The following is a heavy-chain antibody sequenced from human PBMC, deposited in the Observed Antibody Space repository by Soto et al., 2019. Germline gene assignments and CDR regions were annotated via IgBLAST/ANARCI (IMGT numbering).Heavy chain of an antibody. Sequence: QVLLLQSGSEVKKPGSSVKVSCKASGDAFKSYAIHWVRQAPGQGLEYMGRIIPSYDRTKYSQKFHGRLTVTADIYTSTVYMELSSLRSEDTAVYYCARDPTNDYGDDTFDYWGQGTKVIVSS. V-gene: IGHV1-69*06. CDR2: IIPSYDRT. CDR1: GDAFKSYA. D-gene: IGHD4-17*01. CDR3: ARDPTNDYGDDTFDY. J-gene: IGHJ4*02.